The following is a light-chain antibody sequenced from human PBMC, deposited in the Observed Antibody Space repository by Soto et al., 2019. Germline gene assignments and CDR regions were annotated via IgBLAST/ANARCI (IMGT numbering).Light chain of an antibody. CDR2: GAS. V-gene: IGKV3-15*01. Sequence: ENVLTQSPGTLSLSPGERATLSCRASQSVSSNYLAWYQQKPGQSPRLLIYGASSRATGIPARFSGSGSGTEFTLTISSLQSEDFAVYYCQQYNNWPPWTFGQGTKV. J-gene: IGKJ1*01. CDR1: QSVSSN. CDR3: QQYNNWPPWT.